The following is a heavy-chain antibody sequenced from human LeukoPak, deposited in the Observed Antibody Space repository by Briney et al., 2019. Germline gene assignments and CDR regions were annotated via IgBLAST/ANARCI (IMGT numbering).Heavy chain of an antibody. CDR2: IYTSGST. V-gene: IGHV4-61*02. D-gene: IGHD1-26*01. Sequence: SETLSLTCTVSGGSISSGSYYWSWIRQPAGKGLEWIGRIYTSGSTNYNPSLKSRVTISVDTSKNQFSLKLSSVTAADTAVYYCARGIVGATDWGQGTLVTVSS. J-gene: IGHJ4*02. CDR3: ARGIVGATD. CDR1: GGSISSGSYY.